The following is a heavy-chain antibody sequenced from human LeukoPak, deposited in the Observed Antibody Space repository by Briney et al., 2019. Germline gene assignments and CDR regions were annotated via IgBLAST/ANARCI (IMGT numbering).Heavy chain of an antibody. D-gene: IGHD4-17*01. CDR3: ARDKSYGDYYYYYMDV. V-gene: IGHV1-2*02. J-gene: IGHJ6*03. CDR2: INPNSGGT. CDR1: GYTFTGYY. Sequence: ASVKVSCKASGYTFTGYYMHWVRQAPGQGLEWMGWINPNSGGTNYAQKFQGRVTMTRDTSISTAYIELSRLRSDDTAVYYCARDKSYGDYYYYYMDVWGKGTTVTISS.